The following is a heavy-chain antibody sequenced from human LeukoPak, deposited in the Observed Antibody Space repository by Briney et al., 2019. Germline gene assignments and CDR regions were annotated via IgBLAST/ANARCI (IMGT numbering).Heavy chain of an antibody. Sequence: GASVKVSCKASGYMFTGHYMHWVRQAPGQGLEWMGWINPNSGGTNYAQKFQGRVTMTRDTSISTAYMELSSLRSDDTAVYYCARGYCSGDCFTLFDYWGQGTLVTVSS. V-gene: IGHV1-2*02. J-gene: IGHJ4*02. CDR3: ARGYCSGDCFTLFDY. D-gene: IGHD2-21*02. CDR1: GYMFTGHY. CDR2: INPNSGGT.